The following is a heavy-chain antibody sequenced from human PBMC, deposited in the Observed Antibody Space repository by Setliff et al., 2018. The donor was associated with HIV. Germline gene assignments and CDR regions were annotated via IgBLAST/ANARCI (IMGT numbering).Heavy chain of an antibody. CDR1: GYTFNTYG. CDR2: ISANNGNT. J-gene: IGHJ3*02. CDR3: ARMRGGHNIREGAFDI. V-gene: IGHV1-18*01. Sequence: GASVKVSCKASGYTFNTYGISWVRQAPGQGLEWMGWISANNGNTNYAQKFQGRVTMTTDTGTRTAYMELRSLRSDDTAMYYCARMRGGHNIREGAFDIWGQGTMVTVSS. D-gene: IGHD1-20*01.